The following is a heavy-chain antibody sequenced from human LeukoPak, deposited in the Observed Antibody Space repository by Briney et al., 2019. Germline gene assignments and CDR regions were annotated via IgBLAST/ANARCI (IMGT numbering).Heavy chain of an antibody. V-gene: IGHV4-30-2*01. J-gene: IGHJ5*02. CDR2: IYHSGST. CDR1: GGSISSGGYS. Sequence: SETLSLTCAVSGGSISSGGYSWSWIRQPPGKGLEWIGYIYHSGSTYYNPSLKSRVTISVDRSKNQFSLKLSSVTAADTAVYYCAGRSGNYHWFDPWGQGALVTVSS. D-gene: IGHD1-26*01. CDR3: AGRSGNYHWFDP.